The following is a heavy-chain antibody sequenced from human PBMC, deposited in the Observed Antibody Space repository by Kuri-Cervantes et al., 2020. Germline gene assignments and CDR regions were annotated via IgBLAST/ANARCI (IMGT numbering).Heavy chain of an antibody. CDR2: IYTSGST. CDR1: GGSFSGYY. J-gene: IGHJ4*02. Sequence: SETLSLTCAVYGGSFSGYYWSWIRQPAGKGLEWIGRIYTSGSTNYNPSLKSRVTISVDTSKNQFSLKLNSVTAADTAVYYCARGEISGYYYGFDYWGQGTLVTVSS. V-gene: IGHV4-59*10. CDR3: ARGEISGYYYGFDY. D-gene: IGHD3-22*01.